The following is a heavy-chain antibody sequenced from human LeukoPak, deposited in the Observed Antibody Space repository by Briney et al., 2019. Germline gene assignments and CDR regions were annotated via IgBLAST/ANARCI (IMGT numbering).Heavy chain of an antibody. Sequence: GASVKVSCKASGGTFSSYAISWVRQAPGQGLEWMGRIIPILGIANYAQKFQGRVTITADKSTSTAYMELSSLRSEDTAVYYCARVDVHMASPQVPHYWGQGTLVTVSS. D-gene: IGHD5-24*01. CDR1: GGTFSSYA. CDR3: ARVDVHMASPQVPHY. V-gene: IGHV1-69*04. CDR2: IIPILGIA. J-gene: IGHJ4*02.